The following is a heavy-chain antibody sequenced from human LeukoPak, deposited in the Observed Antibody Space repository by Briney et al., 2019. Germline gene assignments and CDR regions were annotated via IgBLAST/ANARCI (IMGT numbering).Heavy chain of an antibody. V-gene: IGHV3-33*01. CDR2: IWYDGSNK. CDR3: ARVSSTWSGMDV. CDR1: GFTFSSYG. J-gene: IGHJ6*01. Sequence: GGSLRLSCAASGFTFSSYGMHWVRQAPGKGLEWVAVIWYDGSNKYYADSVKGRFTISRDNAKNSLYLQMNSLRAEDTAVYYCARVSSTWSGMDVWGQGTTVTVSS.